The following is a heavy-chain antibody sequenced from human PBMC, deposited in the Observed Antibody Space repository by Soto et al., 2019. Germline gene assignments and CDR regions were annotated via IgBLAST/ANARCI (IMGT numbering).Heavy chain of an antibody. CDR3: AKDVGSFSNYYGMDV. CDR1: GFTFSSYA. J-gene: IGHJ6*02. V-gene: IGHV3-30*18. D-gene: IGHD3-10*01. CDR2: ISYDGSNK. Sequence: GGSLRLSCAASGFTFSSYAMSWVCQAPGKGLEWVAVISYDGSNKYYADSVKGRFTISRDNSKNTLYLQMNSLRAEDTAVYYCAKDVGSFSNYYGMDVWGQGTTVTVSS.